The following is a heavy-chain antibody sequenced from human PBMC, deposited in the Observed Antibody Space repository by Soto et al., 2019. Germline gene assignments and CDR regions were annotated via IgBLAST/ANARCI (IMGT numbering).Heavy chain of an antibody. Sequence: GGSLRLSCAASGFTFSSYAMSGVRQAPGKGLEWVSAISGSGGSTYYADSVKGRFTISRDNSKNTLYLQMNSLRAKDTAVYYCAKVGYSSGGRWDYWGQGTLVTVSS. V-gene: IGHV3-23*01. J-gene: IGHJ4*02. CDR2: ISGSGGST. CDR3: AKVGYSSGGRWDY. D-gene: IGHD6-19*01. CDR1: GFTFSSYA.